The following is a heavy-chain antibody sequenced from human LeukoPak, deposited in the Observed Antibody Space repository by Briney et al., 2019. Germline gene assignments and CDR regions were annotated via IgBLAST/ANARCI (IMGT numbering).Heavy chain of an antibody. CDR1: GFTFSSYA. Sequence: QAGGSLRLSCTASGFTFSSYAMSWVRQAPGKGLEWVSAIVGSGSNTYYADSVKGRFTISRDNSKNTLYLQMNSLRAEDTAVYYCAKEEGTAVPPYYFDFWGQGTLLTVSS. V-gene: IGHV3-23*01. CDR2: IVGSGSNT. CDR3: AKEEGTAVPPYYFDF. D-gene: IGHD2-2*01. J-gene: IGHJ4*02.